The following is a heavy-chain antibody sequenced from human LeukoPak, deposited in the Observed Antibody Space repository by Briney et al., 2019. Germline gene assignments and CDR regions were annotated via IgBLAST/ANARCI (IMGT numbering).Heavy chain of an antibody. D-gene: IGHD6-19*01. Sequence: PGGSLRLSCAASGFTFSSYAMSWVRQAPGKGLEWVSAIGGSDGSTYYADSVKGRFTISRDNSKNTLYLQMNSLRAEDTAVYYCAKGSIAVALFDYWGQGTLVTVSS. J-gene: IGHJ4*02. V-gene: IGHV3-23*01. CDR2: IGGSDGST. CDR3: AKGSIAVALFDY. CDR1: GFTFSSYA.